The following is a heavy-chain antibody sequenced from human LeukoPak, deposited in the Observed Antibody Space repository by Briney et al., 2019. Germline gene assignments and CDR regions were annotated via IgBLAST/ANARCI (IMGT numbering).Heavy chain of an antibody. CDR1: GYTFTNHG. CDR3: ARGTESLLWFGELLAGLDY. CDR2: ISAYNGYA. J-gene: IGHJ4*02. D-gene: IGHD3-10*01. V-gene: IGHV1-18*01. Sequence: ASVKVSCKASGYTFTNHGVSWVRQAPGQGLEWMGWISAYNGYANYAQKFQFRVTMTTDTSTSTAYMELRSLRSDDTAVYYCARGTESLLWFGELLAGLDYWGQGTLVTVSS.